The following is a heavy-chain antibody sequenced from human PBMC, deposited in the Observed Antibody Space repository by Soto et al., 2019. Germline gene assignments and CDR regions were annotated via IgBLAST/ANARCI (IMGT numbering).Heavy chain of an antibody. CDR2: VYSGGAT. Sequence: PGGSLRLSCAAFGFTVSSNYMTWVRLAPGKGLEWVSLVYSGGATHYAASVKGRFTISTHSSQNTLFLQMNSLRTEGTATYYCVRGRYGSEIHWGQGTKVTVSS. V-gene: IGHV3-53*04. CDR3: VRGRYGSEIH. J-gene: IGHJ4*02. CDR1: GFTVSSNY. D-gene: IGHD3-10*01.